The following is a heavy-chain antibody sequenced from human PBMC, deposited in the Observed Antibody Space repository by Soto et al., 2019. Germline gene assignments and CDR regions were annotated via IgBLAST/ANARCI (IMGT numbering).Heavy chain of an antibody. Sequence: PSETLSLTCTVCGGSVSSGSYYWSWIRQPPGKGLEWIGYIYYSGYSNYNPSLKSRLTMSLDTPKNQFSLDLNSVTAEDTAVYYCARGLYYYDSSGSYPSYFDSWGQGTLVTVSS. CDR3: ARGLYYYDSSGSYPSYFDS. CDR2: IYYSGYS. V-gene: IGHV4-61*01. J-gene: IGHJ4*02. D-gene: IGHD3-22*01. CDR1: GGSVSSGSYY.